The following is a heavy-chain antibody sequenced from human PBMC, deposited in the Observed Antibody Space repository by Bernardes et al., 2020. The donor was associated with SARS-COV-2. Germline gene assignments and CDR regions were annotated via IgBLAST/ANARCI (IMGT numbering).Heavy chain of an antibody. CDR1: TFTFANYA. J-gene: IGHJ4*02. D-gene: IGHD2-21*02. Sequence: GSLRLSCASSTFTFANYAMCWVRQAPGKGLEWVSTITRGGHIYYADSVKGRFTISRDNPKNTLYLQMNSLTADDTAIYYCAKEPSSCGGGCYYLLDNWGQGTLVTVSS. CDR2: ITRGGHI. V-gene: IGHV3-23*01. CDR3: AKEPSSCGGGCYYLLDN.